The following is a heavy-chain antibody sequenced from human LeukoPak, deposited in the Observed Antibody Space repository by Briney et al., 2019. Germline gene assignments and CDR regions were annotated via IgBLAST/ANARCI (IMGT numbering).Heavy chain of an antibody. CDR1: GGSISSSSYY. J-gene: IGHJ4*02. CDR2: IYSSGST. CDR3: SGYCTNGVCYTGGY. V-gene: IGHV4-39*01. D-gene: IGHD2-8*01. Sequence: SETLSLTCTVSGGSISSSSYYWGWIRQPPGKGLEWIGSIYSSGSTYYNPSLKSRVTISVDTSKNQFSLKLSSVTAADTAVYYCSGYCTNGVCYTGGYWGQGTLVTVSS.